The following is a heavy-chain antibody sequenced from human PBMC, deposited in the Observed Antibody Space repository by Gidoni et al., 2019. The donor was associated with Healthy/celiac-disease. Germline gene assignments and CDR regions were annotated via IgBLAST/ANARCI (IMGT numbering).Heavy chain of an antibody. D-gene: IGHD7-27*01. CDR2: IWYDGSNK. J-gene: IGHJ6*02. CDR1: GFTFSSYG. V-gene: IGHV3-33*01. CDR3: ARDCGDYYYYGMDV. Sequence: QVQLVESGGGVVQPGRSLRLSCAASGFTFSSYGMHWVRQAPGKGLEWVAVIWYDGSNKYYADSVKGRFTISRDNSKNTLYLQMNSLRAEDTAVYYCARDCGDYYYYGMDVWGQGTTVTVSS.